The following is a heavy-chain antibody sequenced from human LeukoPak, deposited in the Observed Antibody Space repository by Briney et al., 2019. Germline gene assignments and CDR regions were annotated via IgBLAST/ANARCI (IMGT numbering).Heavy chain of an antibody. J-gene: IGHJ4*02. CDR2: IYTSGTT. CDR1: GDSMSSYY. D-gene: IGHD3-10*01. Sequence: PSETLSLTCTVSGDSMSSYYWSWIRQPAGKGLEWIGRIYTSGTTSYNPSLKSRVTMSVDTSKNQYSLKLNSVTAPHTAVHYCARGIHYGSGRPFDYWGQGTLVTVSS. CDR3: ARGIHYGSGRPFDY. V-gene: IGHV4-4*07.